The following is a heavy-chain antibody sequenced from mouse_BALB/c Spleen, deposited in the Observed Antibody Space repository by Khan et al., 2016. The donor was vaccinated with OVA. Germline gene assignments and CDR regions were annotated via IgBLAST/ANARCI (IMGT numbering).Heavy chain of an antibody. D-gene: IGHD1-1*01. Sequence: LVKTGASVKISCKASGYSFTGYYMHWVKQSHGKSLEWIGYISCYNGATSYTQKFTGKATFTVDTYSSTAYMQFNRLTSEDSAVYYCARGDYYGSSSFAYWGQGTLVTVSA. CDR1: GYSFTGYY. CDR3: ARGDYYGSSSFAY. J-gene: IGHJ3*01. CDR2: ISCYNGAT. V-gene: IGHV1S34*01.